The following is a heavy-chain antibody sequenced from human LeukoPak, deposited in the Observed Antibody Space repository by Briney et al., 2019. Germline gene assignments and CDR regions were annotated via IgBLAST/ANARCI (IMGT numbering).Heavy chain of an antibody. CDR2: IYSGGST. CDR3: ARDLTAYFDY. CDR1: GFTVSSNC. J-gene: IGHJ4*02. Sequence: PGGSLRLSCAASGFTVSSNCMSWVRQAPGKGLEWVSVIYSGGSTYYADSVKGRFTISRDNSKKTLYLQMNSLRAEDTAVYYCARDLTAYFDYWGQGTLVTVSS. D-gene: IGHD3-16*01. V-gene: IGHV3-66*01.